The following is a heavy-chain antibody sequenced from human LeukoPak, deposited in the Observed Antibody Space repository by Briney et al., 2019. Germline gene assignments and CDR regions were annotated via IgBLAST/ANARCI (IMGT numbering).Heavy chain of an antibody. D-gene: IGHD3-10*01. CDR1: GYXFANYG. CDR2: INTYNGNT. CDR3: AREPISSGTYYPRSDY. Sequence: ASVKVSCKASGYXFANYGFAWVRQAPGQGLEWMGQINTYNGNTKYSQKLQGRVTVTTDTSTSTAYMELRSLASDDTAVYYCAREPISSGTYYPRSDYWGQGTLVTVSS. J-gene: IGHJ4*02. V-gene: IGHV1-18*01.